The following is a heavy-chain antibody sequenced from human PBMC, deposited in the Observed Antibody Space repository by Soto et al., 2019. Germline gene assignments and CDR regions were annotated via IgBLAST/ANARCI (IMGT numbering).Heavy chain of an antibody. Sequence: GPRRVSCAYGGCVVSSGSLIWVSKAPGKGLEWVSYISSSSSTIYYADSVKGRFTISRDNAKNSLYLQMNSLRAEDTAVYFCASDGAVLPCYEWVPWDCRAQGTLVTVSS. CDR3: ASDGAVLPCYEWVPWDC. CDR1: GCVVSSGS. CDR2: ISSSSSTI. J-gene: IGHJ4*02. D-gene: IGHD3-10*02. V-gene: IGHV3-48*01.